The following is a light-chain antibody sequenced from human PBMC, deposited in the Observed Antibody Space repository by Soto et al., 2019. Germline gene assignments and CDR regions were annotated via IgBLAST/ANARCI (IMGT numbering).Light chain of an antibody. V-gene: IGKV3-20*01. J-gene: IGKJ1*01. CDR3: QRYGG. Sequence: IISTTWRGTLSLSQVARAPLSCRASQSVSNNYLAWYQQKPGQAPRLLIYGASNRATGIPDRFSGSGSGTDFTLTISRLEPEDVAVYYCQRYGGFGQGTKVDIK. CDR1: QSVSNNY. CDR2: GAS.